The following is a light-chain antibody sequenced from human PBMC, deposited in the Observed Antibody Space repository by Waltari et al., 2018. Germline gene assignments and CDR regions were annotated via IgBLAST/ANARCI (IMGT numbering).Light chain of an antibody. J-gene: IGKJ4*01. CDR3: KQRSNWPLT. CDR2: GAP. Sequence: EIVLTQSPATLSLSPGERATLSCRARPSVSSSLAWYHQKPGQAPRPLIYGAPNRATGIPARFSGSGSGTDFTLTIISLEPEGFAVYYCKQRSNWPLTFGGGTKV. CDR1: PSVSSS. V-gene: IGKV3-11*01.